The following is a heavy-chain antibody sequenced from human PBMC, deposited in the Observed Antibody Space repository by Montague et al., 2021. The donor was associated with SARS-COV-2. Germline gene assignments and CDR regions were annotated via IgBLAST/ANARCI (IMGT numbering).Heavy chain of an antibody. J-gene: IGHJ6*02. CDR1: GGSISSTAYY. CDR2: IYYTVNT. V-gene: IGHV4-39*01. D-gene: IGHD3-10*01. CDR3: ARQTTLLRGRAPPGV. Sequence: SETLSLTCTVSGGSISSTAYYWGWIRQPPGKGLEWIGSIYYTVNTYYNPSLKSRVTISVDASKNQFSLMLSSVSAADTAVYYCARQTTLLRGRAPPGVWGQGTTVTVSS.